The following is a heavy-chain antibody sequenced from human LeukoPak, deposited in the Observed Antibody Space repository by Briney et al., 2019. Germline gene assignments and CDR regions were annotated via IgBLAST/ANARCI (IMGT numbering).Heavy chain of an antibody. V-gene: IGHV3-53*01. Sequence: QPGGSLRLSCAASGFSVSSNYTSWVRQAPGKGLEWVSLIYSGGSTYYADSVKGRFTISRDTSKNTLYLQMNSLRPEDTAVYYCASGLRAVWIQLSGPDYWGQGTLVTVSS. D-gene: IGHD5-18*01. J-gene: IGHJ4*02. CDR1: GFSVSSNY. CDR2: IYSGGST. CDR3: ASGLRAVWIQLSGPDY.